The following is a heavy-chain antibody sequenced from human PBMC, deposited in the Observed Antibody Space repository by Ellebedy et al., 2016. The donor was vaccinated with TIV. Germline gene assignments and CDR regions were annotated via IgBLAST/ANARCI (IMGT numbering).Heavy chain of an antibody. V-gene: IGHV3-30*18. CDR3: AKQGPGYVDY. Sequence: GESLKISCAASGFRFSDHGMLWVRQAPGKGLEWVAFISYDGSDLNYGDSVKGRFTISRDDSKNTLYLQMNSLRPEETALYFCAKQGPGYVDYWGQGSLVTVSS. CDR2: ISYDGSDL. J-gene: IGHJ4*02. D-gene: IGHD2-2*01. CDR1: GFRFSDHG.